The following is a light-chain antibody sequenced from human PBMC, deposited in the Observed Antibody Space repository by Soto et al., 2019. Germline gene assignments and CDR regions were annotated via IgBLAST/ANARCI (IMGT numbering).Light chain of an antibody. CDR1: SSDVGGYNY. Sequence: QSALTQPRSVSGSPGQSVTISCTGTSSDVGGYNYVSWYQQHPGKAPKLMIYDVTKRPSGVPDRFSGSTSGNTASLAISGLQAEDEADYYCCSCAGTSRVFGGGTKLTVL. J-gene: IGLJ2*01. V-gene: IGLV2-11*01. CDR2: DVT. CDR3: CSCAGTSRV.